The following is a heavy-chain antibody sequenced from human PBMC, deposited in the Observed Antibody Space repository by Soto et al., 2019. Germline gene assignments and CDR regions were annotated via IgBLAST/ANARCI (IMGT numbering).Heavy chain of an antibody. CDR2: ISSSSSTI. V-gene: IGHV3-48*01. J-gene: IGHJ4*02. D-gene: IGHD2-15*01. Sequence: GGSLRLSCAASGFTFSSYSMNWVRQAPGKGLEWVSYISSSSSTIYYADSVKGRFTISRDNAKNSLYLQMNSLRAEDTAVYYCARDTEYCSGGSCANFDYWGQGTLVTVS. CDR3: ARDTEYCSGGSCANFDY. CDR1: GFTFSSYS.